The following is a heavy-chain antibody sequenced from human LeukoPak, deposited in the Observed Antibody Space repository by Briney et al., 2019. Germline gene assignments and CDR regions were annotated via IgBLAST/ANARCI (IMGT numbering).Heavy chain of an antibody. CDR1: GYTFTNYG. J-gene: IGHJ4*02. D-gene: IGHD4-17*01. V-gene: IGHV1-18*01. Sequence: GASVKVSCKASGYTFTNYGISWVRQAPGQGFEWMGWISGYNGNTNYAQKFQGRVTMTRDTSISTAYMELSRLRSDDTAVYYCARAHGDYAPERLWGQGTLVTVSS. CDR3: ARAHGDYAPERL. CDR2: ISGYNGNT.